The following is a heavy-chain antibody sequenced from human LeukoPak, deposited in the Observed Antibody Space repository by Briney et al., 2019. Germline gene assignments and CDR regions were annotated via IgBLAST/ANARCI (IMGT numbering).Heavy chain of an antibody. CDR3: ARAFGYCSSTSCQPDAFDI. CDR1: GYTFTGYY. V-gene: IGHV1-2*04. CDR2: INPNSGGT. J-gene: IGHJ3*02. Sequence: ASVKVSCKASGYTFTGYYMHWVRQAPGQGLEWMGWINPNSGGTNYAQKFQGWVTMTRDTSISTAYMELSRLRSDDTAVYYCARAFGYCSSTSCQPDAFDIWGQGTMVTFSS. D-gene: IGHD2-2*03.